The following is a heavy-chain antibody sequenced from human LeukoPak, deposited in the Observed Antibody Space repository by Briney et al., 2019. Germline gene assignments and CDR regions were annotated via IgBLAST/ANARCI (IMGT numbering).Heavy chain of an antibody. CDR3: ARAPRGAWDAALDY. V-gene: IGHV4-59*12. CDR1: GGSISSYY. D-gene: IGHD1-26*01. Sequence: PSETLSLTCTVSGGSISSYYWSWIRQPPGKGLEWIGYIYYSGSTNYSPSLKSRVTISVDTSKNQFSLKLSSVTAADTAVYYCARAPRGAWDAALDYWGQGTLVTVSS. CDR2: IYYSGST. J-gene: IGHJ4*02.